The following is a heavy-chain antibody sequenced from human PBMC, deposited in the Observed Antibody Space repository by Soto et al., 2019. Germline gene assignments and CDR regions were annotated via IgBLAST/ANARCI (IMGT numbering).Heavy chain of an antibody. CDR3: ASYRYDY. V-gene: IGHV6-1*01. D-gene: IGHD4-4*01. CDR2: TYYRSRWYH. J-gene: IGHJ4*02. Sequence: SQTLSLTCAISGDSISSNSTAWNWIRQSPSRGFEWLGRTYYRSRWYHDYAVSVKSRIIINPDTSKNQVSLQLNSVTPDDTAVYYCASYRYDYWGQGTVVTVSS. CDR1: GDSISSNSTA.